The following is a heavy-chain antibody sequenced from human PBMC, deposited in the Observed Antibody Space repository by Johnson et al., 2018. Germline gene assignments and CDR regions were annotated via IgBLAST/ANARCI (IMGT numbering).Heavy chain of an antibody. CDR1: GFTFSSYA. D-gene: IGHD6-19*01. Sequence: EVQLVESGGGLVQPGGSLRLSCAASGFTFSSYAMHWVRQAPGKGLEWVGRTRKKVNSYTTEYAASVKGRFPISRDDSKKSLYLQMNSRKTQDTAVYYCARVGSCWTLDHWGQGTLVTVSS. J-gene: IGHJ4*02. CDR2: TRKKVNSYTT. CDR3: ARVGSCWTLDH. V-gene: IGHV3-72*01.